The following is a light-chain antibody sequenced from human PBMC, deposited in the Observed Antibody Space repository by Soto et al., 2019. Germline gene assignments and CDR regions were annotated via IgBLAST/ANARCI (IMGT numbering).Light chain of an antibody. CDR2: AAF. J-gene: IGKJ1*01. CDR3: QQSYNIPRT. Sequence: DIQMTQSPPSLSASVGDRVTITCRASQTINTYLNWYQQKPGRAPKLLIYAAFNLHSGVSSRFSGSGSGTDFTLTISSLQPDDFATYYCQQSYNIPRTFGQATKVEI. V-gene: IGKV1-39*01. CDR1: QTINTY.